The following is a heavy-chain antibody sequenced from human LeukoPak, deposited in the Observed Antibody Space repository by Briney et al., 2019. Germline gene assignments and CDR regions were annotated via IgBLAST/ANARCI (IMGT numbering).Heavy chain of an antibody. Sequence: PSETLSLTCTVSGGSISSSSYYWGWIRQPPGKGLEWIGSIYYSGSTYYNPSLKSRVTISVDTSKNQFSLKLSSVTAADTAVYYCARAGDYDWHFDYWGQGTLVTVSS. CDR3: ARAGDYDWHFDY. CDR2: IYYSGST. CDR1: GGSISSSSYY. J-gene: IGHJ4*02. V-gene: IGHV4-39*07. D-gene: IGHD3-22*01.